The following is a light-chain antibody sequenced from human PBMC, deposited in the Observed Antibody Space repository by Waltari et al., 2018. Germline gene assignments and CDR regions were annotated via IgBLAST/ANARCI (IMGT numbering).Light chain of an antibody. CDR2: WAS. V-gene: IGKV4-1*01. J-gene: IGKJ3*01. CDR1: QTFLYSSNNKNF. Sequence: DIVMTQSPDSLAVSLVERATINCKASQTFLYSSNNKNFLAWYQQKPGQPPKLLIYWASTRESGVPDRFSGSGSGTDFTLTISSLQAEDVAVYYCQQSYSTPFTFGPGTKVDI. CDR3: QQSYSTPFT.